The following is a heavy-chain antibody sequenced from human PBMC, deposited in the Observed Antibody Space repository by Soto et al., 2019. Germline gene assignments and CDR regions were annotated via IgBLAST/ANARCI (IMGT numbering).Heavy chain of an antibody. CDR3: ARDSRSSSLSHYYGMDV. V-gene: IGHV3-30*03. J-gene: IGHJ6*02. Sequence: RLSCAASGFTFSSYGMHWVRQAPGKGLEWMVVISYDGSNKYYVDSVKGRFTISRDNSKNTLYLQMNGLRAEDTAVYYCARDSRSSSLSHYYGMDVWGQGTRVTFSS. D-gene: IGHD6-13*01. CDR1: GFTFSSYG. CDR2: ISYDGSNK.